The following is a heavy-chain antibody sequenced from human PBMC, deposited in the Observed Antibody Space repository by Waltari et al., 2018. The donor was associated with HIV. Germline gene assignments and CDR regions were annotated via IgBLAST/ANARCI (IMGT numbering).Heavy chain of an antibody. V-gene: IGHV3-23*01. J-gene: IGHJ4*02. CDR3: AKKGHLSGGNWKRDYFDY. D-gene: IGHD2-15*01. Sequence: EVQLLESGGGLVQPGGSLRLSCAAPGFTFCDLSLSWVRQAPGKVLEWVSAISPTGDSTSDADSVKGRFTISRDNSKNTVYLQMNSLRAEDTAIYYCAKKGHLSGGNWKRDYFDYWGQGTLVTVSS. CDR1: GFTFCDLS. CDR2: ISPTGDST.